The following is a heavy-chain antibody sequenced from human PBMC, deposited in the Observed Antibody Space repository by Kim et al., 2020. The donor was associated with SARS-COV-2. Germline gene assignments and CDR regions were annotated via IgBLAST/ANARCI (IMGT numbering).Heavy chain of an antibody. CDR1: GFTFRTYI. D-gene: IGHD3-16*01. V-gene: IGHV3-21*01. Sequence: GGSLRLSCAASGFTFRTYIMSWVRQAPGKGLEWVSSINSRSSYIYYAASLEGRFTISRDNARNSLYLQMNSLRAEDTAVYYCARDEGQSVWPNTFDVWGQGTMVTVSS. J-gene: IGHJ3*01. CDR2: INSRSSYI. CDR3: ARDEGQSVWPNTFDV.